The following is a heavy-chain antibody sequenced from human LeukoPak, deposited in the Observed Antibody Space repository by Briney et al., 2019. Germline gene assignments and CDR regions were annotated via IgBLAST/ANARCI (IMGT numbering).Heavy chain of an antibody. D-gene: IGHD7-27*01. CDR1: GGSISSYY. J-gene: IGHJ5*02. V-gene: IGHV4-59*01. CDR3: ARATGVFPPPGWFDP. Sequence: PSETLSLTCTVSGGSISSYYWSWIRQPPGKGLEWIGYIYYSGSTNYNPSLKSRVTISVDTSKNQFSLKLSSVTAADTAVYYCARATGVFPPPGWFDPWGQGTLVTVSS. CDR2: IYYSGST.